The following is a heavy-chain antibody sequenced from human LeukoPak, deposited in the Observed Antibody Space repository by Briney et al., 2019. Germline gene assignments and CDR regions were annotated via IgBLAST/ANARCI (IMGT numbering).Heavy chain of an antibody. D-gene: IGHD2-15*01. Sequence: PSGTLSLTCAVYGGSFSGYYWNWIRQPPGKGLEWVGEINHSGSTNYSPSLRSRVTMSVDTSKHQFSLKLSSGTAADTAVYYCARLPYCSGGSCYFDNWGQGALVTVSS. CDR1: GGSFSGYY. CDR2: INHSGST. V-gene: IGHV4-34*01. J-gene: IGHJ4*02. CDR3: ARLPYCSGGSCYFDN.